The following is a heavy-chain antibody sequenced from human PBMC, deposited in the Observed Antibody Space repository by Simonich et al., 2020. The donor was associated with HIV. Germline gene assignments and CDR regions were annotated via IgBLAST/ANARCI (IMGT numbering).Heavy chain of an antibody. CDR3: ATHGPGSSSSALDI. D-gene: IGHD6-6*01. CDR2: INPNSGGT. CDR1: GYTFTDWN. V-gene: IGHV1-2*06. Sequence: QVQLVQSGAEVKKPGASMKVSCKASGYTFTDWNIHWVRQAPGQGLEWMGRINPNSGGTDYPQKFQGRVTMTRDTSINTAYMVVSKLRSDDTAVYYCATHGPGSSSSALDIWGQGTIITVSS. J-gene: IGHJ3*02.